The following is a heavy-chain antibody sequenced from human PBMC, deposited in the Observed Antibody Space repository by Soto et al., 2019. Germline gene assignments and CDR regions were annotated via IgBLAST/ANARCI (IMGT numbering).Heavy chain of an antibody. D-gene: IGHD2-21*02. CDR2: FRTGADDATT. J-gene: IGHJ5*02. Sequence: PGGSLRLSCAASGFTFSSYSMSWVRQAPGKGLEWVSGFRTGADDATTYYADSVKGRFTISRDTSKNMLFLQMNSLRAEDTAVYYCAKEGRVTSPWGQGTLVTVSS. CDR3: AKEGRVTSP. V-gene: IGHV3-23*01. CDR1: GFTFSSYS.